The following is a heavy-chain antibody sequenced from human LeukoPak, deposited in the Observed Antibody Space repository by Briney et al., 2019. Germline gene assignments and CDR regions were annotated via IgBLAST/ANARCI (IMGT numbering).Heavy chain of an antibody. Sequence: PSETLSLTCAVYGGSFSGYYWSWIRQPPGKGLEWIGEINHSGSTNYNPSLKSRVTKSVDTSKNQFSLKLSSVTAADTAVYYCARPRYSSGWYTNWFDPWGQGTLVTVSS. V-gene: IGHV4-34*01. CDR2: INHSGST. CDR3: ARPRYSSGWYTNWFDP. D-gene: IGHD6-19*01. CDR1: GGSFSGYY. J-gene: IGHJ5*02.